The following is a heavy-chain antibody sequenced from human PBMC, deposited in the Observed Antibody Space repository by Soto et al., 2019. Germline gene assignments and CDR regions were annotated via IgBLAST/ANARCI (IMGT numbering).Heavy chain of an antibody. CDR1: GFSLSTAGVG. Sequence: QITLKESGPTLVKPTQTLTLTCTFSGFSLSTAGVGVGWIRQPPGEALEWLALIYWDDDKRYSPSLRSRLTITKVTSKSQVVLTMTNMDPVDTATYYCVSGSFPNWFDPWGQGTLVTVSS. CDR3: VSGSFPNWFDP. D-gene: IGHD3-10*01. V-gene: IGHV2-5*02. CDR2: IYWDDDK. J-gene: IGHJ5*02.